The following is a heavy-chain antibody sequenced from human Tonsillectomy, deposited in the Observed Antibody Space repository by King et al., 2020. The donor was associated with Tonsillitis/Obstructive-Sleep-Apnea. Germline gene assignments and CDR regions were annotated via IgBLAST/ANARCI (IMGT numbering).Heavy chain of an antibody. CDR2: IITILGIA. D-gene: IGHD6-19*01. Sequence: QLVQSGDEVKKPGSSVKVSCKASGGTFSSYAISWVRQAPGQGLEWMGGIITILGIANKEQKLQGRVTINADKSTSTAYMEQSRLRSEDTAVYYCASPGGIAVAGMGGYFQHWGQGTLVTVSS. J-gene: IGHJ1*01. CDR1: GGTFSSYA. V-gene: IGHV1-69*10. CDR3: ASPGGIAVAGMGGYFQH.